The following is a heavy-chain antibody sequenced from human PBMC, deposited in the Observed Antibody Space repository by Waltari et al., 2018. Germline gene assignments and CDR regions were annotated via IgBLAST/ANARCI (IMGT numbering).Heavy chain of an antibody. D-gene: IGHD3-10*01. CDR1: GASLSNYF. CDR3: VRDGGAIFDY. CDR2: VYTSGST. J-gene: IGHJ4*02. Sequence: QVQVQESGTGLVKPSETLSLTCTVSGASLSNYFWSWIRQPAGKGLEWIGRVYTSGSTNYNPSLKSRVTMSIDTSKNQFSLKLSSVTAADTAVYYCVRDGGAIFDYWGQGTLVTVSS. V-gene: IGHV4-4*07.